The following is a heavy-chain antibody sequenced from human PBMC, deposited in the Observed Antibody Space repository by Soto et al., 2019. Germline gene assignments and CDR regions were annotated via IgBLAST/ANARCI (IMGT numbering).Heavy chain of an antibody. V-gene: IGHV3-23*01. Sequence: PGGSLRLSCAASGFTFSSYSMNWVRQAPGGGLVWISHINGVGDTTSYADSVVGRFTISKDNSKNTLYLQMNSLRAEDTAVYYCAKSPGMYYYDSSGYYHYDYWGQGTLVTVSS. CDR1: GFTFSSYS. D-gene: IGHD3-22*01. CDR2: INGVGDTT. CDR3: AKSPGMYYYDSSGYYHYDY. J-gene: IGHJ4*02.